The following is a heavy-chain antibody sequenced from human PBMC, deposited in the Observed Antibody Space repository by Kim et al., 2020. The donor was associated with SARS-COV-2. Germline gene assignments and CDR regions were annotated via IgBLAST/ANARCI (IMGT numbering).Heavy chain of an antibody. CDR3: ARHSDVGLYGSGSDYY. CDR1: GYSFTSYW. CDR2: IYPGDFDT. V-gene: IGHV5-51*01. J-gene: IGHJ4*02. D-gene: IGHD3-10*01. Sequence: GESLKISCKGSGYSFTSYWNGWVRQMPGKGLEWMGSIYPGDFDTRYSPSFQGQVTISANKSISPAYLQWSSLKASDTAMYYCARHSDVGLYGSGSDYYWGQGTLVTVSS.